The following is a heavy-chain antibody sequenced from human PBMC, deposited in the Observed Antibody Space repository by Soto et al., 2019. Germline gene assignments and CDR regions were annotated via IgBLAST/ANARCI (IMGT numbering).Heavy chain of an antibody. J-gene: IGHJ4*02. D-gene: IGHD3-22*01. CDR1: GYSFTSYW. CDR3: ARLGSSGYYQTVDY. V-gene: IGHV5-10-1*01. CDR2: IDPSDSYT. Sequence: PGGSLKSSGKGCGYSFTSYWISWVRQRGGKGAEGMGRIDPSDSYTNYSPSFQGHVTISADKSISTAYLQWSSLKASDTAMYYCARLGSSGYYQTVDYWGQGTLVTVSS.